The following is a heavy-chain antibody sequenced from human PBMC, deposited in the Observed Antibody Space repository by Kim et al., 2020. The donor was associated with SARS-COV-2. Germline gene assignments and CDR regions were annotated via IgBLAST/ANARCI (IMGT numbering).Heavy chain of an antibody. D-gene: IGHD5-18*01. CDR3: ARVDTAMVSVDY. Sequence: SETLSLTCAVYGGSFSGYYWSWIRQPPGKGLESIGEINHSGSTNYNPSLKSRVTISVDTSKNQFSLKLSSVTAADTAVYYCARVDTAMVSVDYWGQGTLVTVSS. V-gene: IGHV4-34*01. CDR1: GGSFSGYY. J-gene: IGHJ4*02. CDR2: INHSGST.